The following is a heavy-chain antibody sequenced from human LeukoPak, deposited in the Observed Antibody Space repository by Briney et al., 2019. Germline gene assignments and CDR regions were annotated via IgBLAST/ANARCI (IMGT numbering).Heavy chain of an antibody. CDR1: GGSISSGGYS. CDR3: ARGGYSIPFDY. J-gene: IGHJ4*02. CDR2: IYHSGST. D-gene: IGHD4-11*01. Sequence: SETLSLTCAVSGGSISSGGYSWSWIRQPPGKGLEWLAYIYHSGSTFYNPSLKSRVTISVDGSKNQFSLKLSSVTAADTAVYYCARGGYSIPFDYWGQGTLVTVSS. V-gene: IGHV4-30-2*01.